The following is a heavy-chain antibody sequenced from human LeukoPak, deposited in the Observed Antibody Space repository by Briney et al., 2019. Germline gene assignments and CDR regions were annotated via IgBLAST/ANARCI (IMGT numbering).Heavy chain of an antibody. V-gene: IGHV3-23*01. Sequence: GGSLRLSCTVSGFTLSSYEMSWIRQAPGKGLEWVSSIDYSGGSTYYADSVKGRFTISRDNSKNTLYLQMNSLRAEDTAVDYCAKGSGTAEDYWGQGTLVTVSS. J-gene: IGHJ4*02. CDR2: IDYSGGST. CDR3: AKGSGTAEDY. CDR1: GFTLSSYE. D-gene: IGHD6-25*01.